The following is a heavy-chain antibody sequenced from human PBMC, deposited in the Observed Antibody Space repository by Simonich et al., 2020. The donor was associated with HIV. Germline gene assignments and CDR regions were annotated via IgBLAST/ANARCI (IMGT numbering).Heavy chain of an antibody. Sequence: QVQLQQWGAGLLKPSETLSLTCAVYGGSFSGYYWSWIRQPPGKWLEWIGEINQSGSTNYNPSLKSRVTKSVDTSKNQFSLKLSAVTAADTAVYYCARLTAGGLGEYFQHWGQGTLVTVSS. CDR2: INQSGST. CDR1: GGSFSGYY. CDR3: ARLTAGGLGEYFQH. J-gene: IGHJ1*01. V-gene: IGHV4-34*01. D-gene: IGHD6-13*01.